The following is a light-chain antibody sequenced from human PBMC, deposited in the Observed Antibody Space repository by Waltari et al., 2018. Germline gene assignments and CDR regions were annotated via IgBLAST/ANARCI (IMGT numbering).Light chain of an antibody. V-gene: IGLV1-51*01. Sequence: HSVLTQPPSESASPGQKVTISCSGAASTLRNNFVSWYQQFPGSSPKILIFETNKRPSGIPDRFSGSKSGTSATLGITGLQTGDEADYYCGTWDNSLSGWVFGTGTKLTVL. CDR3: GTWDNSLSGWV. J-gene: IGLJ3*02. CDR2: ETN. CDR1: ASTLRNNF.